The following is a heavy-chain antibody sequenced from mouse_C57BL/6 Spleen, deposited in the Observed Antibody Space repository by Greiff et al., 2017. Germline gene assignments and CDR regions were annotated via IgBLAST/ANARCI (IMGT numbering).Heavy chain of an antibody. CDR1: GYTFTEYT. V-gene: IGHV1-62-2*01. D-gene: IGHD2-5*01. CDR2: FYPGSGSI. J-gene: IGHJ2*01. CDR3: ATRETYSIFDY. Sequence: QVQLKESGAELVKPGASVKLSCKASGYTFTEYTMHWVKQRSGQGLEWIGRFYPGSGSIKYNEKFKDKATLTADKSSSTVYMQHSRLTSDDSAVYFCATRETYSIFDYWGQGTTLTVSS.